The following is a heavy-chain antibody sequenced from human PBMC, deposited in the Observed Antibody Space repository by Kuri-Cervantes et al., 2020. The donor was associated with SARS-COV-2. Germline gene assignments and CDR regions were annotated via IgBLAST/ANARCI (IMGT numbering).Heavy chain of an antibody. J-gene: IGHJ3*02. D-gene: IGHD1-1*01. V-gene: IGHV3-33*06. Sequence: GGSLRLSCAASGFTFCSYGMHWVRQAPGKGLEWVAVIWYGGSNKYYADSVKGRFTISRDNSKNTLYLQMNSLRAEDTAVYYCAKAQTGRSPDAFDIWGQGTMVTVSS. CDR1: GFTFCSYG. CDR3: AKAQTGRSPDAFDI. CDR2: IWYGGSNK.